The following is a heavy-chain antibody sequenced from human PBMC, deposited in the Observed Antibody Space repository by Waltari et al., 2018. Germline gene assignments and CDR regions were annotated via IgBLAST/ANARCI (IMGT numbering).Heavy chain of an antibody. CDR1: GGSVTSGPYY. CDR2: IYDSGST. J-gene: IGHJ4*02. Sequence: QLQESGPGLVKPSETLSLPCTVSGGSVTSGPYYWGWSRQPPGKGLGWIGSIYDSGSTYYNPSLKSRVSISVDTSKNQVSLKVTSVTAADTAVYYCARHPEFSSGRSFYWGLGTLVTVSS. CDR3: ARHPEFSSGRSFY. V-gene: IGHV4-39*01. D-gene: IGHD6-19*01.